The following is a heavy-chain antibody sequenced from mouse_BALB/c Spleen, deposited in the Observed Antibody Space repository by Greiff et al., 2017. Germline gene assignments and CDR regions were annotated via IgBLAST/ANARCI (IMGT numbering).Heavy chain of an antibody. D-gene: IGHD1-1*01. CDR3: ARITTKRGFDY. CDR1: GFTFSSYY. CDR2: INSNGGST. J-gene: IGHJ2*01. V-gene: IGHV5-6-2*01. Sequence: EVQLVESGGGLVKLGGSLKLSCAASGFTFSSYYMSWVRQTPEKRLELVAAINSNGGSTYYPDTVKGRFTISRDNAKNTLYLQMSSLKSEDTALYYCARITTKRGFDYWGQGTTLTVSS.